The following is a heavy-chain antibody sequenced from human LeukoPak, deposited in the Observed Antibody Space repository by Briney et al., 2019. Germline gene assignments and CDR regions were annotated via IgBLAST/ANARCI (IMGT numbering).Heavy chain of an antibody. D-gene: IGHD5-18*01. CDR1: GGSISSYY. V-gene: IGHV4-59*01. Sequence: PSETLSLTCTVSGGSISSYYWGWIRQPPGKGLEWIGYIYYSGNTNHNPSLKSRVTISVDTSKNQFSLKLSSVTAADTAVYYCARTTEGGYTYGYFYYYYMDVWGKGTTVTISS. J-gene: IGHJ6*03. CDR3: ARTTEGGYTYGYFYYYYMDV. CDR2: IYYSGNT.